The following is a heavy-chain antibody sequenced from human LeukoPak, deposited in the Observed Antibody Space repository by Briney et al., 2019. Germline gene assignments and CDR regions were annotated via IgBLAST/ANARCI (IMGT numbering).Heavy chain of an antibody. CDR1: GFTFGNYG. CDR2: ISGSGGST. V-gene: IGHV3-23*01. Sequence: GGTLRLSCAASGFTFGNYGMSWVRQAPGKGLEWVSAISGSGGSTYYADSVKGRFTISRDNAKNSLYLQMNSLRAEDTAVYYCAELGITMIGGVWGKGTTVTISS. D-gene: IGHD3-10*02. CDR3: AELGITMIGGV. J-gene: IGHJ6*04.